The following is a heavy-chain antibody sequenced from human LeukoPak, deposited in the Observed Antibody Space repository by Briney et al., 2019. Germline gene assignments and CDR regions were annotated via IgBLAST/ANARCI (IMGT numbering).Heavy chain of an antibody. CDR1: GFTFSSYS. Sequence: GGSLRLSCAASGFTFSSYSMNWVRQAPGKGLEWVSSISSSSSYIYYADSVKGRFTISRDNAKNSLYLQMNSLRAEDTAVYYCARDGEMATIRSPYDAFDIWGQGTMVTVSS. J-gene: IGHJ3*02. D-gene: IGHD5-24*01. V-gene: IGHV3-21*01. CDR2: ISSSSSYI. CDR3: ARDGEMATIRSPYDAFDI.